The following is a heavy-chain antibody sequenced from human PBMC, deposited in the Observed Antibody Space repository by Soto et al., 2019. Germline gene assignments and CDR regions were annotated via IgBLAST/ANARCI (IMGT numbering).Heavy chain of an antibody. CDR2: IIPIFGTA. D-gene: IGHD6-6*01. Sequence: GASVKVSCKASGGTFSSYAISWVRQAPGQGLEWMGGIIPIFGTANYAQKFQGRVTITADESTSTAYMELSSLRSEDTAVYYCARWAQLADRGYFDYWGQGTLVTVSS. V-gene: IGHV1-69*13. J-gene: IGHJ4*02. CDR1: GGTFSSYA. CDR3: ARWAQLADRGYFDY.